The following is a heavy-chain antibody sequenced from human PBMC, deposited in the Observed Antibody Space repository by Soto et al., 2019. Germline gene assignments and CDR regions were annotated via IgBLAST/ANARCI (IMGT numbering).Heavy chain of an antibody. D-gene: IGHD3-22*01. CDR2: IYYSGST. V-gene: IGHV4-30-4*01. Sequence: SETLSLTCTVSGGSISSGDYYWSWIRQPPGKGLEWIGYIYYSGSTYYNPSLKSRVTISVDTSKNQFSLKLSSVTAADTAVYYCARGPFSYYYDSSGYYSDYWGQGTLVTVSS. CDR1: GGSISSGDYY. CDR3: ARGPFSYYYDSSGYYSDY. J-gene: IGHJ4*02.